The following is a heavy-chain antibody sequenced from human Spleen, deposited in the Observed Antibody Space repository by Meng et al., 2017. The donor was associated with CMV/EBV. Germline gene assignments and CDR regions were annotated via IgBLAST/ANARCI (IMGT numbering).Heavy chain of an antibody. CDR2: INPSGGST. CDR3: ARGEGGSYSSSFDY. V-gene: IGHV1-46*01. J-gene: IGHJ4*02. CDR1: GYALTKYH. D-gene: IGHD1-26*01. Sequence: KASGYALTKYHIHWVRQAPGQRLECMGIINPSGGSTAYAQKFQGRGTITRDTSTNTVYMDMSSLRSEDTAVYYCARGEGGSYSSSFDYWGQGTLVTVSS.